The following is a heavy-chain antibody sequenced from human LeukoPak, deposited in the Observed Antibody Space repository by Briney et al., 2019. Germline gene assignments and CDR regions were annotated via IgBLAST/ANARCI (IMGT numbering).Heavy chain of an antibody. J-gene: IGHJ4*02. Sequence: GGSLRLSCAASGFTFSNAWMSWVRQAPGKGLKWVGRIKSKTDGGTTDYAAPVKGRFTISRDDSKNTLYLQMNSLKTEDTAVYYCTTWELLRGRFDYWGQGTLVTVSS. CDR1: GFTFSNAW. D-gene: IGHD1-26*01. V-gene: IGHV3-15*01. CDR2: IKSKTDGGTT. CDR3: TTWELLRGRFDY.